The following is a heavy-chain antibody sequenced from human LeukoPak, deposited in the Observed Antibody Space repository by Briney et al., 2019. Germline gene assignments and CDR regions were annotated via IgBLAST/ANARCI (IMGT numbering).Heavy chain of an antibody. CDR3: ASKNFDY. CDR2: IYTSGST. V-gene: IGHV4-61*02. Sequence: SETLSLTCTVSGASISSGSHYWSWIRQPAGKGLEWIGRIYTSGSTNYNPSLKSRVTMSVDTSKNQFSLKLSSVTAADTAVYYCASKNFDYWGQGTLVTVSS. CDR1: GASISSGSHY. J-gene: IGHJ4*02.